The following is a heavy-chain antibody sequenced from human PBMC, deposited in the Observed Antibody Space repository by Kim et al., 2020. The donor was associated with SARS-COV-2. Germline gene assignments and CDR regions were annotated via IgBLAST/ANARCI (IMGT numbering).Heavy chain of an antibody. Sequence: GGSLRLSCAASGFTVSSNYMSWVRQAPGKGLEWVSVIYSGGSTYYADSVKGRFTISRDNSKNTLYLQMNSLRAEDTAVYYCARDRRHPTPYYYYYGMDVWGQGTTVTVSS. CDR3: ARDRRHPTPYYYYYGMDV. V-gene: IGHV3-53*01. CDR2: IYSGGST. J-gene: IGHJ6*02. CDR1: GFTVSSNY.